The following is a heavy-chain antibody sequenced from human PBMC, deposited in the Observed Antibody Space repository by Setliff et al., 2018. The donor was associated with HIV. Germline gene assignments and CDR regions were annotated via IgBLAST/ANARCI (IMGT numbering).Heavy chain of an antibody. J-gene: IGHJ4*02. Sequence: SETLSLTCTVSGGSINSSSYYWGWIRQPPGKGLDWIGSISYSGGIYYNPSLKSRVTLSIDTSKNQFSLRLTFLAAADTAVYFCTRANLYSSGPLDYWGQGRLVTVSS. V-gene: IGHV4-39*07. D-gene: IGHD6-19*01. CDR3: TRANLYSSGPLDY. CDR1: GGSINSSSYY. CDR2: ISYSGGI.